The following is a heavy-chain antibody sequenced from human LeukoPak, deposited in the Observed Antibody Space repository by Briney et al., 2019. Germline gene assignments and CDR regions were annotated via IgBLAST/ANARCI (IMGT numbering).Heavy chain of an antibody. Sequence: SVKVSCKASGGTFSSYAISWMRQAPGQGLEWMGGIIPIFGTANYAQKFQGRVTITADESTSTAYMELSSLRSEDTAVYYCARVARSTTYYYGSGSYPVDAFDIWGQGTMVTVSS. J-gene: IGHJ3*02. CDR3: ARVARSTTYYYGSGSYPVDAFDI. V-gene: IGHV1-69*13. D-gene: IGHD3-10*01. CDR1: GGTFSSYA. CDR2: IIPIFGTA.